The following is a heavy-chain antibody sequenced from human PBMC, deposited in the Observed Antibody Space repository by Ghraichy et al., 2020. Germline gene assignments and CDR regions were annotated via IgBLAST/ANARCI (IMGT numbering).Heavy chain of an antibody. J-gene: IGHJ6*02. CDR1: GFTFSGSA. CDR3: TRISDSSGYLNYYYYYGMDV. D-gene: IGHD3-22*01. Sequence: GGSLKLSCAASGFTFSGSAMHWVRQASGKGLEWVGRIRSKGNSYATAYAASVKGRFTISRDDSKNTAYLQMNSLKTEDTAVYYCTRISDSSGYLNYYYYYGMDVWGQGTTVTVSS. CDR2: IRSKGNSYAT. V-gene: IGHV3-73*01.